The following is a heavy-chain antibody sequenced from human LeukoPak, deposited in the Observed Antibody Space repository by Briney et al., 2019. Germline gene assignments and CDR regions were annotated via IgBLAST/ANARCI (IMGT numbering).Heavy chain of an antibody. CDR1: GFTFSSYG. CDR3: ASEPSIGAFDI. V-gene: IGHV3-30*03. Sequence: GGSLRLSCAASGFTFSSYGMHWVRQAPGKGLEWVAVISYDGSNKYYADSVKGRFTISRDNSKNTLYLQMNSLRAEDTAVYYCASEPSIGAFDIWGQGTMVTVSS. J-gene: IGHJ3*02. D-gene: IGHD6-6*01. CDR2: ISYDGSNK.